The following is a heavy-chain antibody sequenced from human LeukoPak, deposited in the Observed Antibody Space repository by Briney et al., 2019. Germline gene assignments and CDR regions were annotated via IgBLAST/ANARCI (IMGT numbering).Heavy chain of an antibody. CDR3: GRGYSSDN. Sequence: GGSLRLSCAASGFTVSSNYMSWVRQAPGKGLEWVSVIYSGGSTYYADSVKGRFTISRDNSKNTLNLQMNSLRAEDAAVYYCGRGYSSDNWGQGTLVTVSS. CDR2: IYSGGST. V-gene: IGHV3-66*01. J-gene: IGHJ4*02. CDR1: GFTVSSNY. D-gene: IGHD2-21*01.